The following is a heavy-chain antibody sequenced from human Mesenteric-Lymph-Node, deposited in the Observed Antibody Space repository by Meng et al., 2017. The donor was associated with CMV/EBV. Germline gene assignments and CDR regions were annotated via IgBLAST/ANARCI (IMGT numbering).Heavy chain of an antibody. V-gene: IGHV3-21*06. Sequence: GGSLRLSCAASGFTFGDYSMNWVRQAPGKGLEWVSSITSTGSSVYYGDSVKGRFTISRDNAKHSLYLQMNSLRVEDTAVYYCARGGPTVATGIDYWGQGTLVTVSS. J-gene: IGHJ4*02. D-gene: IGHD4-11*01. CDR2: ITSTGSSV. CDR3: ARGGPTVATGIDY. CDR1: GFTFGDYS.